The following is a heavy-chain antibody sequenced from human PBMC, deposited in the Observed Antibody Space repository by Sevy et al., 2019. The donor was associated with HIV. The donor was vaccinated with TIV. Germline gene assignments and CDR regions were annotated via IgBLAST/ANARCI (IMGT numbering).Heavy chain of an antibody. CDR2: ISYDGSNK. J-gene: IGHJ6*02. Sequence: GGSLRLSCAASEFTFSSYGMHWVRQAPGKGLEWVAVISYDGSNKYYADSVKGRFTISRDNSKNTLYLQMNSLRAEDTAVYYCAKDGYSSGRYGMDVWGQGTTVTVSS. CDR3: AKDGYSSGRYGMDV. CDR1: EFTFSSYG. V-gene: IGHV3-30*18. D-gene: IGHD6-19*01.